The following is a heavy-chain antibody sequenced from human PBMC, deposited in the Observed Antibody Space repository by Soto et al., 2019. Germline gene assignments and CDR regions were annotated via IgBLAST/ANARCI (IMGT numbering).Heavy chain of an antibody. D-gene: IGHD2-8*01. CDR2: ISSSSSYI. CDR3: ARDSLDIVLMVYANAFDY. CDR1: GFTFSSYS. J-gene: IGHJ4*02. Sequence: EVQLVESGGGLVKPGGSLRLSCAASGFTFSSYSMNWVRQAPGKGLEWVSSISSSSSYIYYADLVKGRFTISRDNAKNSLYLQMNSLRAEDTAVYYCARDSLDIVLMVYANAFDYWGQGTLVTVSS. V-gene: IGHV3-21*01.